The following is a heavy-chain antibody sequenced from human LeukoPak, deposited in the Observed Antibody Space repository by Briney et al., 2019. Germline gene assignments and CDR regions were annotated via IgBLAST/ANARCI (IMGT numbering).Heavy chain of an antibody. J-gene: IGHJ4*02. CDR2: IYSGGST. Sequence: GVSLRLSCAASGFTVSSNYMSWVRQAPGKGLEWVSVIYSGGSTYYADSVKGRFTISRDNSKNTLYLQMNSLRAEDTAVYYCARVRAVPYYFDYWGQGTLVTVSS. CDR3: ARVRAVPYYFDY. CDR1: GFTVSSNY. V-gene: IGHV3-53*01.